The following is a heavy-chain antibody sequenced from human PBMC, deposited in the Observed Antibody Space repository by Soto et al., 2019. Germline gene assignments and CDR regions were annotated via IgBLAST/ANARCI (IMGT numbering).Heavy chain of an antibody. V-gene: IGHV3-7*05. Sequence: RLPCAAAGFKIRSHWMSWVSQNTGKGLEWVANIKQDGSEKYYVDSVKGRFTISRDNAKNSLYLQMNSLRAEDTAVYYCARDMCSGGSCYYYYYGMDVWGQGTTVTVSS. J-gene: IGHJ6*02. CDR3: ARDMCSGGSCYYYYYGMDV. D-gene: IGHD2-15*01. CDR1: GFKIRSHW. CDR2: IKQDGSEK.